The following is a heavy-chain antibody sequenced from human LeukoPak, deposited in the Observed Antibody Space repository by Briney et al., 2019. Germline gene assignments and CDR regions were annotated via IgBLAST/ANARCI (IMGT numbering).Heavy chain of an antibody. CDR3: AKDGEKNYYYYYMDV. J-gene: IGHJ6*03. CDR2: ISGTGGTT. CDR1: GFTFSSYA. V-gene: IGHV3-23*01. Sequence: GGSLRLSCAASGFTFSSYAMSWVRQAPGKGLEWVSSISGTGGTTYHAESVKGRFTISRDNSKNTLYLEMKSLRAEDTAVYYCAKDGEKNYYYYYMDVWGKGTTVTVSS. D-gene: IGHD3-10*01.